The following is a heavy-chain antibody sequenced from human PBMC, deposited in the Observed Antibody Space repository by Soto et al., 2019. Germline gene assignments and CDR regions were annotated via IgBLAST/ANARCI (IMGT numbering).Heavy chain of an antibody. CDR1: GFTFSSYA. V-gene: IGHV3-23*01. CDR2: ISGSGGST. J-gene: IGHJ6*02. Sequence: XESLRLSCAASGFTFSSYAMSWVRQAPGKGLEWVSAISGSGGSTYYADSVKGRFTISRDNSKNTLYLQMNSLRAEDTAVYYCAKAANLRYFDWLNYGMDVWGQGTTVTVSS. D-gene: IGHD3-9*01. CDR3: AKAANLRYFDWLNYGMDV.